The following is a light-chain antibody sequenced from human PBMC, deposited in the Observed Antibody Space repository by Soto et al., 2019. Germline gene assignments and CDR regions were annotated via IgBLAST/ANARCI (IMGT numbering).Light chain of an antibody. J-gene: IGLJ3*02. Sequence: QSVLTQPASVSGSPGQSITISCTGTSCDVGGYDYVSWYQQHPGKAPKLMIYGVSNRPSGVSNRFSGSKSGNTASLTISGLQAEDEADYYCSSYTNSITHVFGGGTKLTVL. V-gene: IGLV2-14*03. CDR3: SSYTNSITHV. CDR2: GVS. CDR1: SCDVGGYDY.